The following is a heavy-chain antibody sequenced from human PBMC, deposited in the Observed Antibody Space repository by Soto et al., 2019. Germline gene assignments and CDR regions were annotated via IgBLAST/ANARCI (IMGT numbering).Heavy chain of an antibody. CDR3: ARGCITMVRGVGSYYYYYYMDV. V-gene: IGHV4-34*01. Sequence: SETLSLTCAVYGGSFSGYYWSWIRQPPGKGLEWIGEINHSGSTNYNPSLKSRVTISVDTSKNQFSLKLSSVTAADTAVYYCARGCITMVRGVGSYYYYYYMDVWGKGTTVTVSS. D-gene: IGHD3-10*01. J-gene: IGHJ6*03. CDR1: GGSFSGYY. CDR2: INHSGST.